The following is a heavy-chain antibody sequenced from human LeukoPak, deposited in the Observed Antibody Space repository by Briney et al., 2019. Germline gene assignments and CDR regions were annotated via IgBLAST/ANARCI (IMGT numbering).Heavy chain of an antibody. Sequence: GGSLRLSCAASGFTFSSYAMHWVRQAPGKGLEWVAVISYDGSNKYYADSVKGRFTISRDNSKNTLYLQMNSLRAEDTAVYYCARVVVTAPTDGYYMDVWGKGTTVTVSS. CDR2: ISYDGSNK. D-gene: IGHD4-17*01. J-gene: IGHJ6*03. CDR3: ARVVVTAPTDGYYMDV. CDR1: GFTFSSYA. V-gene: IGHV3-30*04.